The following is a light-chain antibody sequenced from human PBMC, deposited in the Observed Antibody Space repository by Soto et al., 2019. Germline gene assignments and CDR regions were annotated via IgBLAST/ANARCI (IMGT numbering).Light chain of an antibody. CDR3: QQRSNWPLT. J-gene: IGKJ4*01. V-gene: IGKV3-11*01. CDR1: QSVRSGY. Sequence: EIVLTQSPGTLSLSPGERATLSCRASQSVRSGYLAWYQHKPGQAPRLLIYDASNRATGIPARFSGSGSGTDFTLTISSLEPEDFAVYYCQQRSNWPLTFGGGTKVDIK. CDR2: DAS.